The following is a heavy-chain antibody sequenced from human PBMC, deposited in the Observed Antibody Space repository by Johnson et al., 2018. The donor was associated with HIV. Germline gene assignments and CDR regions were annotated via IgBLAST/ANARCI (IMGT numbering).Heavy chain of an antibody. J-gene: IGHJ3*02. Sequence: VQLVESGGGLVQPGGSLRISCAASGFTFSGYAMSWVRQAPGKGLDWVSTISGSGGSTYSADSVKGRFTISRDNSENTLYLQMNSLRAEDTAVYYCAKGGGSGWSDAFDIWGQGTMVTVSS. CDR3: AKGGGSGWSDAFDI. V-gene: IGHV3-23*04. CDR1: GFTFSGYA. D-gene: IGHD6-19*01. CDR2: ISGSGGST.